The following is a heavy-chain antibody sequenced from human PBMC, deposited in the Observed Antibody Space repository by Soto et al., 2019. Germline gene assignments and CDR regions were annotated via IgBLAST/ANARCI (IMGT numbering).Heavy chain of an antibody. V-gene: IGHV3-15*07. CDR2: IKSKAHGGTT. Sequence: EVQLEESGGGLIKPGESLTLSCAASDFILSDAWMKWVRQAPGKGLEWVGRIKSKAHGGTTDYAAPLKGRFTILRDDSKNRLYLQMNSLQTEDPAMYYCASYRDRSGLRRYDYWGQGALVTVSS. J-gene: IGHJ4*02. D-gene: IGHD3-22*01. CDR3: ASYRDRSGLRRYDY. CDR1: DFILSDAW.